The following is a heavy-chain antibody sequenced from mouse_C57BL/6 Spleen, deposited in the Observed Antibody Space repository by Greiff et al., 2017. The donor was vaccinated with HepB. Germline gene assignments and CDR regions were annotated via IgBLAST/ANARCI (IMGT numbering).Heavy chain of an antibody. Sequence: QVHVKQPGTELVKPGASVKLSCKASGYTFTSYWMHWVKQRPGQGLEWIGNINPSNGGTNYNEKFKSKATLTVDKSSSTAYMQLSSLTSEDSAVYYCASGYDRYYAMDYWGQGTSVTVSS. V-gene: IGHV1-53*01. CDR3: ASGYDRYYAMDY. J-gene: IGHJ4*01. CDR1: GYTFTSYW. CDR2: INPSNGGT. D-gene: IGHD2-2*01.